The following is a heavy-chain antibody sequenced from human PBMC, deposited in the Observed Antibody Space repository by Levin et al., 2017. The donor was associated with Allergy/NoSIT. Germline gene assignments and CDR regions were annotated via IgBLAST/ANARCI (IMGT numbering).Heavy chain of an antibody. CDR3: ARDAIESKYNCLDP. Sequence: PGESLKISCKASGYTFTDYSLHWVRQAPGQGLEWMGRINPKTGGTNSAQKFLGRVTMTRDTSTSTAYMELGRLTYDDTAVYFCARDAIESKYNCLDPWGQGTLVTVSS. CDR2: INPKTGGT. J-gene: IGHJ5*02. V-gene: IGHV1-2*06. D-gene: IGHD2-2*02. CDR1: GYTFTDYS.